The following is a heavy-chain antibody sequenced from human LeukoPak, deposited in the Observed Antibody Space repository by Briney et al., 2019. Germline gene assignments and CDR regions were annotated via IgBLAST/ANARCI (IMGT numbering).Heavy chain of an antibody. CDR2: IKQDGSEK. CDR1: GFTFSSYW. D-gene: IGHD3-9*01. CDR3: ARGNSSWTLRYFDWLSPGYYYYMDV. V-gene: IGHV3-7*01. J-gene: IGHJ6*03. Sequence: GGSLRLSCAASGFTFSSYWMSWVRQAPGKGLEWVANIKQDGSEKYYVDSVKGRFTISRDNAKNSLYLQMNSLRAEDTAVYYCARGNSSWTLRYFDWLSPGYYYYMDVWGKGTTVTISS.